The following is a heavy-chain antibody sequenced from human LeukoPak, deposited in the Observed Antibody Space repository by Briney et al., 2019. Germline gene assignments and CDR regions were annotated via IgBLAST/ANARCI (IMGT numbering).Heavy chain of an antibody. V-gene: IGHV5-51*01. CDR2: IYPGDSDT. J-gene: IGHJ4*02. CDR3: ARHQQMTYFDS. CDR1: GRSFGTYW. D-gene: IGHD6-13*01. Sequence: GESLKISCKDSGRSFGTYWIAWVRQMPGKGLEWMGIIYPGDSDTRYSPSFQGQVTISADKSISTAYLQWSSLKASDTAMYFCARHQQMTYFDSWGQGTLVTVSS.